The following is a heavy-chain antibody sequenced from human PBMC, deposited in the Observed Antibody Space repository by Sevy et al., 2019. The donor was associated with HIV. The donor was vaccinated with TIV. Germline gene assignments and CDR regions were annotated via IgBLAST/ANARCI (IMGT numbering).Heavy chain of an antibody. D-gene: IGHD2-2*01. Sequence: GGSLRLSCAASGFTFSDYYINWIRQAPGKGLEWVSYISGSSSYTNYADSVKGRFTISRDNAKNSLYLQMNSLRAEDTAVCYCARVGCSISSCPKGDAFDIWGQGTMVTVSS. J-gene: IGHJ3*02. CDR2: ISGSSSYT. CDR1: GFTFSDYY. V-gene: IGHV3-11*06. CDR3: ARVGCSISSCPKGDAFDI.